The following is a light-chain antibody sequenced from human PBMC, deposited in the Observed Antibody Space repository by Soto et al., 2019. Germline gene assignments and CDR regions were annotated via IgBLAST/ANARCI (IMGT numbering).Light chain of an antibody. CDR2: GNS. J-gene: IGLJ1*01. CDR3: QSYDSSLSAYG. Sequence: QSALAQPPSVSGAPGQKVTISRTGSSSNIGAGYDLHWYPQLPGTAPKLLLYGNSNRPSGVPDRFSGSKSGTSASLAITGLQAEDEADYYCQSYDSSLSAYGFXTGTKATV. CDR1: SSNIGAGYD. V-gene: IGLV1-40*01.